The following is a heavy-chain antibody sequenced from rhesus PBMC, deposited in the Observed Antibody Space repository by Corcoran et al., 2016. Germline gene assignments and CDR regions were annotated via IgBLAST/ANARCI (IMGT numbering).Heavy chain of an antibody. CDR2: INGNSGST. CDR3: ARDARYWYFDL. D-gene: IGHD3-9*01. Sequence: QVQLQESGPGLVKPSETLSLTCTVSGASISSNWWSWIRQPPGKGLEWIGEINGNSGSTTYNPSLKSRVTISKDASKNQFSLKLSSVTAADTAVYYCARDARYWYFDLWGPGTPITISS. CDR1: GASISSNW. J-gene: IGHJ2*01. V-gene: IGHV4-80*01.